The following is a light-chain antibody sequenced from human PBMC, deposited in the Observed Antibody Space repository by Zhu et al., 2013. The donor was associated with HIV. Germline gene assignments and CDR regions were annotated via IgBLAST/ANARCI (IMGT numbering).Light chain of an antibody. J-gene: IGKJ4*01. V-gene: IGKV3-20*01. CDR3: QQYAKSPVT. CDR1: QTVSYRH. CDR2: DSS. Sequence: EIVLMQSPGTLSLSPGERATLSCRASQTVSYRHIAWYQQKPGQAPRLLIYDSSRRATGIPDRFSGSGSGTDFTLRISRLEPEDFALYYCQQYAKSPVTFGGGTTVEVK.